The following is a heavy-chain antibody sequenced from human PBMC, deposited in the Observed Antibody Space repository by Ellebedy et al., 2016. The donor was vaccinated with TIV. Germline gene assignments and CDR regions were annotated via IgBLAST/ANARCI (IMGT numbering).Heavy chain of an antibody. CDR1: GFTLTGYW. V-gene: IGHV3-7*03. D-gene: IGHD5-12*01. J-gene: IGHJ4*02. CDR3: ARDAYSGYDY. Sequence: GESLKISCVASGFTLTGYWMSWVRQTPGKGLEWVANINSDGSDKNYADSGKGRFTISRDNAKNSVYLQINSLRAEDTAVYNCARDAYSGYDYWGQGTLVTVSS. CDR2: INSDGSDK.